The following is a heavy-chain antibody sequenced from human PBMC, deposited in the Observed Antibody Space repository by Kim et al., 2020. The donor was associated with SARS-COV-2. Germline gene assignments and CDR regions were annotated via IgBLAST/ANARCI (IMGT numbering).Heavy chain of an antibody. CDR2: INHSGST. J-gene: IGHJ4*02. V-gene: IGHV4-34*01. D-gene: IGHD1-20*01. CDR1: GGSFSGYY. CDR3: ARGLVITGTTSLGREIMNFDY. Sequence: SETLSLTCAVYGGSFSGYYWSWIRQPPGKGLEWIGEINHSGSTNYNPSLKSRVTISVDTSKNQFSLKLSSVTAADTAVYYCARGLVITGTTSLGREIMNFDYWGQGTLVTVSS.